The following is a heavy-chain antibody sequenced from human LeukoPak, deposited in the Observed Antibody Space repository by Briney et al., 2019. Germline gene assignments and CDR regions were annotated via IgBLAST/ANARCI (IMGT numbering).Heavy chain of an antibody. J-gene: IGHJ4*01. Sequence: PGGSLRLSCAASGFTFSSYGMHWVRQAPGKGLEWVAVIWYDGSNKYYADSVKGRFTISRDNSKNTLYLQMNSLRAEDTAVYYCARDASPHYDILTGYYPPVDYWGQEPWSPSPQ. CDR2: IWYDGSNK. CDR3: ARDASPHYDILTGYYPPVDY. D-gene: IGHD3-9*01. V-gene: IGHV3-33*01. CDR1: GFTFSSYG.